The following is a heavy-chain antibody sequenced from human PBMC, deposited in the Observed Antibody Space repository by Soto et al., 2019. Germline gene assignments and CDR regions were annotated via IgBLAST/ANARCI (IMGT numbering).Heavy chain of an antibody. Sequence: QVQLVQSGAEVKEPGASVKVSCKASGYTLASYYMHWVRQAPGQGLEWMGLIDPNGGWTPYAQRFQGRTTGTRDTATSHIHMGLGSLRSGDTAVYFWVGEGGAAAKMFYYWGQGTLGTVSS. D-gene: IGHD2-15*01. CDR3: VGEGGAAAKMFYY. J-gene: IGHJ4*02. CDR1: GYTLASYY. V-gene: IGHV1-46*01. CDR2: IDPNGGWT.